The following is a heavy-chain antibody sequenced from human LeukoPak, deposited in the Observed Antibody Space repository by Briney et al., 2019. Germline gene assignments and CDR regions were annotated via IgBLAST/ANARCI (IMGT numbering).Heavy chain of an antibody. V-gene: IGHV4-34*01. Sequence: SETLSLTCAVYGGSFIGFHWNWIRQPPGKGLEWIGDINHSGSTKNNPSLKSRVSISIDTSKNQFPLRLTSVTAADTAVYYCARQTGSGLFILPGGQGTLVTVSS. CDR3: ARQTGSGLFILP. J-gene: IGHJ4*02. CDR1: GGSFIGFH. CDR2: INHSGST. D-gene: IGHD3/OR15-3a*01.